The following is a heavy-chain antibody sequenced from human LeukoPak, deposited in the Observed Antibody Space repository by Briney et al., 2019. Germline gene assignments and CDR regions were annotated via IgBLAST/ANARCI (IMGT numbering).Heavy chain of an antibody. CDR3: ARPPIYGDYYYFDY. Sequence: ASVKVSCKASGGTFSSYAIGWVRQAPGQGLEWMGGIIPIFGTANYAQKFRGRVTITADESTSTAYMELSSLRSEDTAVYYCARPPIYGDYYYFDYWGQGTLVTVSS. D-gene: IGHD4-17*01. CDR1: GGTFSSYA. V-gene: IGHV1-69*13. CDR2: IIPIFGTA. J-gene: IGHJ4*02.